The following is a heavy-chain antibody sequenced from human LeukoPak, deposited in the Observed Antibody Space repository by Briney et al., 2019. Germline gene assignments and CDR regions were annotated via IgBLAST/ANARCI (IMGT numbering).Heavy chain of an antibody. CDR2: IYYSGST. D-gene: IGHD6-6*01. Sequence: PSETLSLTCSVSGGSISSSSYYWGWIRQPPGKGLEWIGSIYYSGSTCYNPSLKSRVTISVDTSKNQFSLKLSSVTAADTSVYYCASEGGSSSGWFDPWGQGTLVTVSS. CDR3: ASEGGSSSGWFDP. V-gene: IGHV4-39*01. J-gene: IGHJ5*02. CDR1: GGSISSSSYY.